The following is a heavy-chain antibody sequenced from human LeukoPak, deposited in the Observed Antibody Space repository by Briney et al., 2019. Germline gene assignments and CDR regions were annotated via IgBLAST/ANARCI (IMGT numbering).Heavy chain of an antibody. CDR1: GYTFTSYG. J-gene: IGHJ5*02. D-gene: IGHD2-2*03. CDR3: ARGAVGYCSSTSCSWFDP. Sequence: ASVKVSCKASGYTFTSYGISWVRQAPGQGLEWMGWISAYNGNTNYAQKLQGRVTMTTDTSISTAYMELSSLRSEDTAVYYCARGAVGYCSSTSCSWFDPWGQGTLVTVSS. V-gene: IGHV1-18*01. CDR2: ISAYNGNT.